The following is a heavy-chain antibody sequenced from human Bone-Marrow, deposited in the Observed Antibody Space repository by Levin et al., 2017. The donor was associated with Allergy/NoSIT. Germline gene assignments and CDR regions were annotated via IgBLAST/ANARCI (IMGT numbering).Heavy chain of an antibody. CDR1: GFTFSSYA. V-gene: IGHV3-30-3*01. CDR3: ASWEVDYGGNPDAFDI. CDR2: ISYDGSNK. D-gene: IGHD4-23*01. Sequence: GGSLRLSCAASGFTFSSYAMHWVRQAPGKGLEWVAVISYDGSNKYYADSVKGRFTISRDNSKNTLYLQMNSLRAEDTAVYYCASWEVDYGGNPDAFDIWGQGTMVTVSS. J-gene: IGHJ3*02.